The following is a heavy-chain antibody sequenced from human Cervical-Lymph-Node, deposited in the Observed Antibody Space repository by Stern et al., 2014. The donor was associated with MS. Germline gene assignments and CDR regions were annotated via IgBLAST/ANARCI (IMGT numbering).Heavy chain of an antibody. Sequence: VQLVESGGGLVQPGESLRLSCAASGFTLSRYWMHWVRQAPGKGLVWISRMNNDGSTTNYADYVKGRFTISRDNAKNMAYLQLNSLRVDDAGVYFCARDVQGDGNYNLEQWGQGTLVTVSS. CDR2: MNNDGSTT. D-gene: IGHD1-1*01. CDR3: ARDVQGDGNYNLEQ. CDR1: GFTLSRYW. J-gene: IGHJ4*02. V-gene: IGHV3-74*01.